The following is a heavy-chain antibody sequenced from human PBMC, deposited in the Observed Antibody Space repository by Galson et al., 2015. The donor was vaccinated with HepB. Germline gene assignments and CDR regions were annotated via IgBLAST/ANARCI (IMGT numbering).Heavy chain of an antibody. CDR3: ARACSGGSCYSYSDDTYNWFDP. CDR2: IIPIFGTA. J-gene: IGHJ5*02. D-gene: IGHD2-15*01. Sequence: SVKVSCKASGGTFSSYAISWVRQAPGQGLEWMGGIIPIFGTANYAQKFQGRVTITADESTSTAYMELSSLRSEDTAVYYCARACSGGSCYSYSDDTYNWFDPWGQGTLVTVSS. CDR1: GGTFSSYA. V-gene: IGHV1-69*13.